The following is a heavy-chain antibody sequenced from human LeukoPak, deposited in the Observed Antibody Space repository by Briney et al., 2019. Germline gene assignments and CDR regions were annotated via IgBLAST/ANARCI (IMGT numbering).Heavy chain of an antibody. CDR1: GYTFISYG. CDR2: ISAYNGNT. Sequence: ASVKVSCKASGYTFISYGISWVRQAPGQGLEWMGWISAYNGNTDYAQNLQGRVTMTRNTSISTAYMELSSLRSEDTAVYYCASRGSGEIDYWGQGTLVTVSS. V-gene: IGHV1-18*01. CDR3: ASRGSGEIDY. J-gene: IGHJ4*02. D-gene: IGHD3-10*01.